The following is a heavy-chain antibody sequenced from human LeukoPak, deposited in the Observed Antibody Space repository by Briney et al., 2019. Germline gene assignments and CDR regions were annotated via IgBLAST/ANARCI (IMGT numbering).Heavy chain of an antibody. V-gene: IGHV3-23*01. J-gene: IGHJ4*02. CDR3: AKSSYYYDSSGYSD. CDR2: ISGNGGST. Sequence: PGGSPRLSCAASGFTFSSYAMSWVRQAPGKGLEWVSAISGNGGSTYYADSVKGRFTISRDNSKNTLYLQMNSLRAEDTAVYYCAKSSYYYDSSGYSDWGQGTLVTVSS. CDR1: GFTFSSYA. D-gene: IGHD3-22*01.